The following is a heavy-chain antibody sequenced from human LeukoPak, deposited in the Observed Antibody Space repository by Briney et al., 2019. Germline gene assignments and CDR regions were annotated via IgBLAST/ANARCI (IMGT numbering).Heavy chain of an antibody. CDR1: GGSISSSSYY. Sequence: PSETLSLTCTVPGGSISSSSYYWGWIRQPPGKGLEWIGEINHSGSTNYNPSLKSRVTISVDTSKNQFSLKLSSVTAADTAVYYCARGLRSEAARRAFDIWGQGAMVTVSS. CDR3: ARGLRSEAARRAFDI. D-gene: IGHD6-6*01. CDR2: INHSGST. J-gene: IGHJ3*02. V-gene: IGHV4-39*07.